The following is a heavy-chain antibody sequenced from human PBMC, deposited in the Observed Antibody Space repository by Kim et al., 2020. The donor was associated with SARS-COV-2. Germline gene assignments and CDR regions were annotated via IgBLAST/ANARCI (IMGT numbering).Heavy chain of an antibody. CDR2: INSLGST. CDR3: ARLKAAGTVNYIDP. D-gene: IGHD6-25*01. J-gene: IGHJ5*02. CDR1: GGSVRTIDYL. V-gene: IGHV4-39*01. Sequence: SETLSLTCTVSGGSVRTIDYLWGWIRRPPGKGLEWLGNINSLGSTYYSPSLKSRLAISVDTSQRQFPLKLTSLTAADTAVYYCARLKAAGTVNYIDPWG.